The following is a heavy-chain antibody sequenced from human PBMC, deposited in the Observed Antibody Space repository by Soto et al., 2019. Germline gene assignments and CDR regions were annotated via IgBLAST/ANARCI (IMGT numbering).Heavy chain of an antibody. J-gene: IGHJ6*02. CDR3: ARDPPNFYYYGMDV. CDR2: ISRSSTTI. Sequence: EVQLVESGGGLVQPGGSLRLSCVASGFTLSTYSMTWVRQAPGKGLEWLSYISRSSTTINYADSVKGRFTISRDSAKNSVYLEMSSLRDEDTAVYYCARDPPNFYYYGMDVWGQGTTVTVSS. CDR1: GFTLSTYS. V-gene: IGHV3-48*02.